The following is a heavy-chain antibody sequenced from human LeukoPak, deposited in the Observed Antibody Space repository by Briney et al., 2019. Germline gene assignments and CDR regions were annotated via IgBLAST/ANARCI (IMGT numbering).Heavy chain of an antibody. CDR2: IYHSGST. J-gene: IGHJ4*02. D-gene: IGHD6-19*01. CDR1: GGSISSSNW. CDR3: ARYDVGWYYFDY. Sequence: SGTLSLTCVVSGGSISSSNWWSWVRQPPERGLEWIGEIYHSGSTNYNPSLKSRVTISVDKSKNQFSLKLSSVTAADTAVYYCARYDVGWYYFDYWGQGTLVTVSS. V-gene: IGHV4-4*02.